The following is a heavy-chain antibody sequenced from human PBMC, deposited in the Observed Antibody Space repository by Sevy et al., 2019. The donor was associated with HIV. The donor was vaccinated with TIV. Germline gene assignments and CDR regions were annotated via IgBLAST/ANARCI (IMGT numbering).Heavy chain of an antibody. CDR2: LNPSSSNT. J-gene: IGHJ3*02. CDR1: GYTFSVYD. Sequence: VSVKVSCKASGYTFSVYDINWVRQVTGQGLEWMGWLNPSSSNTGYAENFQGRVTFTMDSSTSTGYMEMSSLRSEDTAVYYCARAAAGAYDAFDIWGQGTLVTVSS. V-gene: IGHV1-8*03. D-gene: IGHD6-13*01. CDR3: ARAAAGAYDAFDI.